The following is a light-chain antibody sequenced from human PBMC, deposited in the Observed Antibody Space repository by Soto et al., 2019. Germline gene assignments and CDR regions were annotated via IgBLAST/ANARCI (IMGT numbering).Light chain of an antibody. CDR2: DAS. CDR1: QSIGSN. V-gene: IGKV3-15*01. Sequence: TVMTQSPATLSVSPGERVTLSCRASQSIGSNLACYQQKPGQAPRLILCDASTRATGIAARFSGSGSGTEITLTISSLRSEDFAVYYCQQYNDWSFTFRHANKVDVK. CDR3: QQYNDWSFT. J-gene: IGKJ3*01.